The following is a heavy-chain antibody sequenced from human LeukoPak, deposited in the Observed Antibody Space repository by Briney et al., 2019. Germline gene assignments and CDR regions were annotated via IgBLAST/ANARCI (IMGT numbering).Heavy chain of an antibody. J-gene: IGHJ3*02. CDR3: ARAHCSSTSCYASHGTSGAFDI. CDR2: NYHSGST. Sequence: SQTLSLTCTVSGGSISSGGYYWSWIRQPPGKGLEWIGYNYHSGSTYYNPSLKSRVTISVDRSKNQFSLKLSSVTAADTAVYYCARAHCSSTSCYASHGTSGAFDIWGQGTMVTVSS. D-gene: IGHD2-2*01. V-gene: IGHV4-30-2*01. CDR1: GGSISSGGYY.